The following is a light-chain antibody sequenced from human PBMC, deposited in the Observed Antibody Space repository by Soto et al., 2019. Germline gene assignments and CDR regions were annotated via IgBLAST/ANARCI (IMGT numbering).Light chain of an antibody. CDR3: QQYNHWPPLT. CDR2: GAS. J-gene: IGKJ4*01. CDR1: QSVGRN. Sequence: EIVMTQSPATLSVSPGERATLSCRASQSVGRNLAWYQQKPGQAPRLLIYGASTRATGIPARFSGSGSGTEFPLTISSLQSEDFASYSCQQYNHWPPLTFGGGTKVEIK. V-gene: IGKV3-15*01.